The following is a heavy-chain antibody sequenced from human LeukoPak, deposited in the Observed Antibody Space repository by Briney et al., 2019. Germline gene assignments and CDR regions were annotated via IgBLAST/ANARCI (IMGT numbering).Heavy chain of an antibody. CDR1: GFTLSTHA. D-gene: IGHD6-6*01. V-gene: IGHV3-21*01. CDR3: ARTLLEQLAPDPFDY. Sequence: RSGGSLRLSCAASGFTLSTHAMSWVRQAPGKGLEWVSSISSSSSYIYYADSVKGRFTISRDNAKNSLYLQMNSLRAEDTAVYYCARTLLEQLAPDPFDYWGQGTLVTVSS. CDR2: ISSSSSYI. J-gene: IGHJ4*02.